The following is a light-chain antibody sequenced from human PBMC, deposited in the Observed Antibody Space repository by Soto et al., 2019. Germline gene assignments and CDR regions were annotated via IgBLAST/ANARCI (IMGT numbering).Light chain of an antibody. J-gene: IGKJ3*01. CDR3: QQYDSYAPLT. CDR1: QSITNW. CDR2: DAS. Sequence: DIQMTQSPSTLSASVGDGVTITCRASQSITNWLAWYQQKPGKAPKLLVYDASSLESGVPSRFSGSGSGTEFTLTISSLQPDDFATYYCQQYDSYAPLTFGPVTKVDIK. V-gene: IGKV1-5*01.